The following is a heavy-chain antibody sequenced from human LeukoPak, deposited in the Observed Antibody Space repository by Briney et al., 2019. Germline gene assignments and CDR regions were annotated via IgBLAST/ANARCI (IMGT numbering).Heavy chain of an antibody. J-gene: IGHJ4*02. D-gene: IGHD5-24*01. Sequence: PGRSLRLSCAASGFTFSSYAMNWVRQAPGKGLEWVSIISGSGGSTYYADSVKGRFTISRDNSKSTLYLHMNSLRAEDTAVYYCAKGLGRWLQYIDYWGQGTLVTVSS. CDR3: AKGLGRWLQYIDY. V-gene: IGHV3-23*01. CDR1: GFTFSSYA. CDR2: ISGSGGST.